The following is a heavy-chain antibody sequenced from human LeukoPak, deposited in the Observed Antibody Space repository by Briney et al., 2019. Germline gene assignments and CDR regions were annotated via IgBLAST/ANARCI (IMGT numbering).Heavy chain of an antibody. J-gene: IGHJ3*02. V-gene: IGHV3-9*01. CDR1: GLTFDDYA. Sequence: GGSLRLSCAASGLTFDDYAMHWVRQAPGKGLEWVSGISWNSGSIGYADSVKGRVTISRDNAKNSLYLQMNSPRAEDTALYYCAKALTYYFDKGALDIWGQGTMVTVSS. CDR2: ISWNSGSI. CDR3: AKALTYYFDKGALDI. D-gene: IGHD3-22*01.